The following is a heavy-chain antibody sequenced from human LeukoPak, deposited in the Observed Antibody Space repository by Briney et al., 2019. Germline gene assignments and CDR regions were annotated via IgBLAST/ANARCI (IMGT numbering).Heavy chain of an antibody. Sequence: SVKVSCKASRGTFSTYAISWGRQAPGQGLEWMGGIIPIFGTANYAQKFQGRVTITADESTSTAYMELSSLRSEDTAVYYCARQRDYGDLDYYYYYGMDVWGQGTTVTVSS. CDR2: IIPIFGTA. D-gene: IGHD4-17*01. CDR1: RGTFSTYA. CDR3: ARQRDYGDLDYYYYYGMDV. J-gene: IGHJ6*02. V-gene: IGHV1-69*01.